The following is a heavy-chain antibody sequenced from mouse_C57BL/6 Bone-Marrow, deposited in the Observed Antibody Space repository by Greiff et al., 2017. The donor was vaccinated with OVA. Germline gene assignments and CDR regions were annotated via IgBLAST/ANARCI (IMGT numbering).Heavy chain of an antibody. V-gene: IGHV1-26*01. D-gene: IGHD1-1*01. CDR3: ARSLLLRYRYFDV. Sequence: EVQLQQSGPELVKPGASVKISCKASGYTFTDYYMNWVKQSHGKSLEWIGDINPNNGGTSYNQKFKGKATLTVDKSSSTAYMELRSLTSEDSAVYYCARSLLLRYRYFDVWGTGTTVTVSS. CDR2: INPNNGGT. J-gene: IGHJ1*03. CDR1: GYTFTDYY.